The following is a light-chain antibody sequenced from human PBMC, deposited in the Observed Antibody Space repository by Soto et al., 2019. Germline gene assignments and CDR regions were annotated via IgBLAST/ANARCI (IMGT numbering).Light chain of an antibody. CDR2: DVS. J-gene: IGLJ1*01. CDR3: TSYTSITTYV. V-gene: IGLV2-14*01. CDR1: SSDVGGYNY. Sequence: QSVLTQPASVSGSPGQSITISCTGTSSDVGGYNYVSWYQQHPGKAPKLMIYDVSNRPSGVSNRFSGSKSGNTASLTISGLQAEDDADYYCTSYTSITTYVFRTGTKVTVL.